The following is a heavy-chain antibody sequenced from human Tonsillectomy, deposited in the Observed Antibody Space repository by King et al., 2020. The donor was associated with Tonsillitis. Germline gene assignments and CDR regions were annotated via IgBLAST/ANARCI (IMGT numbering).Heavy chain of an antibody. V-gene: IGHV4-59*08. J-gene: IGHJ6*02. CDR1: GGSISSYY. D-gene: IGHD6-13*01. CDR3: ARQNPGYSSSWVMDV. Sequence: VQLQESGPGLVKPSETLSLTCTVSGGSISSYYWSWIRQPPGKGLEWIGYIYYSGRTNYNPSLKSRVTISVDTSKNQFSLKLSSVTAADTAMYYCARQNPGYSSSWVMDVWGQGTTVTVSS. CDR2: IYYSGRT.